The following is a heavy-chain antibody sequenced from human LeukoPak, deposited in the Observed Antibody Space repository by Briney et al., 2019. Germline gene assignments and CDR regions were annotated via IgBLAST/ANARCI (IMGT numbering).Heavy chain of an antibody. CDR2: ITPIFGTA. V-gene: IGHV1-69*01. D-gene: IGHD3-22*01. CDR3: ARDAAIYDNSAYYYLW. J-gene: IGHJ4*02. Sequence: SVRVSCKASGSTFSRYAISWVRQAPGQGLEWMGGITPIFGTANYAQKFQGRVTITADESSSTAYMELRRLRSEDTAVYYCARDAAIYDNSAYYYLWWGQGTLVTVSS. CDR1: GSTFSRYA.